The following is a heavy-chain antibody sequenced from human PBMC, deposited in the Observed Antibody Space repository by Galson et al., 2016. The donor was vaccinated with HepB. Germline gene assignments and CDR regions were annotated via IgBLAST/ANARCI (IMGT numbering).Heavy chain of an antibody. CDR1: GGSIAGSSYY. J-gene: IGHJ4*02. CDR3: ARWGSHVDTAMALDY. V-gene: IGHV4-39*01. D-gene: IGHD5-18*01. CDR2: IFYRVNT. Sequence: ETLSLTCTVSGGSIAGSSYYWGWIRQPPGKGLEWIGSIFYRVNTYHNPPLNSRATISVDTSKNQFSLKLSSLTAADTAVYYWARWGSHVDTAMALDYWGQGTLVTVSS.